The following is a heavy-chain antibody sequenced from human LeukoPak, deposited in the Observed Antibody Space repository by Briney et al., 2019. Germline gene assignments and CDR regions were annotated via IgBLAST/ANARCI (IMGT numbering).Heavy chain of an antibody. Sequence: SETLSLTGTVSGGSISGYYWSWIRQPPGNGLEYIVYLHYSGRTTDTPSLKSRVTISVDTSKIQVSLKMSSVTAADTAVYYCARLGRDGLNFHLGYWGQGSLVTVAS. CDR3: ARLGRDGLNFHLGY. V-gene: IGHV4-59*08. J-gene: IGHJ4*02. CDR2: LHYSGRT. CDR1: GGSISGYY. D-gene: IGHD5-24*01.